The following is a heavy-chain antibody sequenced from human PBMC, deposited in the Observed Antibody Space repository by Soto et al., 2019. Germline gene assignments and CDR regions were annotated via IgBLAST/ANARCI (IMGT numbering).Heavy chain of an antibody. CDR1: GYTFTSYY. CDR2: INPSGGST. J-gene: IGHJ5*02. Sequence: ASVKVSCKASGYTFTSYYMHWVRQAPGQGLEWMGIINPSGGSTSYAQKFQGRVTMTRDTSTSTVYMELSSLRSEDTAVYYCARDGSSGWYIGWFDPWGQGTLVTVSS. D-gene: IGHD6-19*01. V-gene: IGHV1-46*03. CDR3: ARDGSSGWYIGWFDP.